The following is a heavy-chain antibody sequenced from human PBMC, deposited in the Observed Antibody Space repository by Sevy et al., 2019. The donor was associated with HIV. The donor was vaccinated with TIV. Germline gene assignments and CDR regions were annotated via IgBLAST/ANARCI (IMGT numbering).Heavy chain of an antibody. CDR1: GFTFSNAW. CDR2: IKSKSEGGTT. J-gene: IGHJ4*02. CDR3: TKNREYCIDVVCREYFDS. D-gene: IGHD2-8*01. V-gene: IGHV3-15*01. Sequence: GGSLRLSCGASGFTFSNAWMTWVRQAPGKGLEWVGRIKSKSEGGTTDYAAPVKGRFTISRDDSKNTLYMSMNSLKRDLTSVYYCTKNREYCIDVVCREYFDSWGQGTLVTVSS.